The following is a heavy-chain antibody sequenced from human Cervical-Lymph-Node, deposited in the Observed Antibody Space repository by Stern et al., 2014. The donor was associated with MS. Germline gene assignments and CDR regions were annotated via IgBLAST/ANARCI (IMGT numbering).Heavy chain of an antibody. Sequence: VQLVESGAEVKKPGASVKVSCKASGYTFTSYYMHWVRQAPGQGLEWMGIINPSGGSTSYAQKFQGKVTRTRDRSRSTVSMERTSLRPEDRAVYYCARGAVAGSVPNYWGQGPLFTSP. V-gene: IGHV1-46*01. CDR3: ARGAVAGSVPNY. J-gene: IGHJ4*02. CDR2: INPSGGST. D-gene: IGHD6-19*01. CDR1: GYTFTSYY.